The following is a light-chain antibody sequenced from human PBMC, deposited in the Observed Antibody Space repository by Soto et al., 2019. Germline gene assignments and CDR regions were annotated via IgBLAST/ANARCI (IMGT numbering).Light chain of an antibody. CDR3: QQYGSSPPIT. J-gene: IGKJ5*01. CDR1: QSVSSSY. CDR2: GAS. V-gene: IGKV3-20*01. Sequence: EIVLTQSPGTLSLSPGERATLSCRASQSVSSSYLAWYQQKPGQAPRLLIYGASSRATGIPDRFSGSGSGTDLTSTISSLEPEDFAVYYCQQYGSSPPITFGQGTRLEIK.